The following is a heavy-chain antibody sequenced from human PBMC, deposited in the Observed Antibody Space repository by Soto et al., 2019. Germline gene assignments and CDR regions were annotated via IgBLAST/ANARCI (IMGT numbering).Heavy chain of an antibody. Sequence: XGSLRLSCAASGFTFSNAWMSWVRQAPGKGLDWVGRIKSKTDGGTTDYVAPVKGRFTISRDDSKNTLYLQMDSLKTDDTAVYYCTTDDPINRPWGQGALVTVSS. V-gene: IGHV3-15*01. CDR3: TTDDPINRP. CDR1: GFTFSNAW. J-gene: IGHJ5*02. CDR2: IKSKTDGGTT.